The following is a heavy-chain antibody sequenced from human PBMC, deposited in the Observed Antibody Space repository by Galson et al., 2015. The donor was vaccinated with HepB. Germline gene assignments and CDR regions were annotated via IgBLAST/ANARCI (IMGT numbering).Heavy chain of an antibody. CDR2: ISSSSTTI. Sequence: SLRLSCAASGFAFSSYSMNWVRQAPGKGLEWVSFISSSSTTIYYADSVKGRFTISRDDAKNSLYLQMNSLRAEDTAVYYCARDLTGYSSTWRRYWFFDRWGRGTLVTVSS. J-gene: IGHJ2*01. D-gene: IGHD6-13*01. CDR3: ARDLTGYSSTWRRYWFFDR. CDR1: GFAFSSYS. V-gene: IGHV3-48*04.